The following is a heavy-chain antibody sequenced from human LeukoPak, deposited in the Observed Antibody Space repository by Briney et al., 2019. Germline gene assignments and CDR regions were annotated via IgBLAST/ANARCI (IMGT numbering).Heavy chain of an antibody. Sequence: ASETLSLTCTVSGGSISGYYWSWIRQPPGKGLEWIGNIYYSGTTNHNPSLKSRVTISVDTSKNQLSLKLSSVTAADTAVYYCARGGSYYHSWGQGTLVTVSS. D-gene: IGHD1-26*01. CDR3: ARGGSYYHS. CDR1: GGSISGYY. CDR2: IYYSGTT. V-gene: IGHV4-59*01. J-gene: IGHJ4*02.